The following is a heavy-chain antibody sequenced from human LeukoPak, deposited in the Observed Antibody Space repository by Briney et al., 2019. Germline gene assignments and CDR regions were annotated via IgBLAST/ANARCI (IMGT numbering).Heavy chain of an antibody. CDR2: ISSSGSTI. V-gene: IGHV3-11*04. CDR1: GFTFSDYY. D-gene: IGHD3-9*01. J-gene: IGHJ4*02. Sequence: GGSLRLSCAASGFTFSDYYMSWIRQAPGKGLEWVSYISSSGSTIYYADSVKGRFTISRDNAKNSLYLQMNSLRAEDTAVYYCAREPSINYDILTGYSQPLFDYWGQGTLVTVSS. CDR3: AREPSINYDILTGYSQPLFDY.